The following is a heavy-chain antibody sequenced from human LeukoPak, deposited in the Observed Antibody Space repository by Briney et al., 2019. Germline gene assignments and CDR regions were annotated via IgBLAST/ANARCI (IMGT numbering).Heavy chain of an antibody. D-gene: IGHD3-16*01. CDR3: ATGGTAGRYYYYYYGMDV. CDR2: ISSSSSYI. J-gene: IGHJ6*02. Sequence: GGSLRLSCAASGFTFSSYSMNWVRQAPGKGLEWVSSISSSSSYIYYADSVKGRFTISRDNAKNSLYLQMNSLRAEDTAVYYCATGGTAGRYYYYYYGMDVWGQGNTVTVSS. CDR1: GFTFSSYS. V-gene: IGHV3-21*01.